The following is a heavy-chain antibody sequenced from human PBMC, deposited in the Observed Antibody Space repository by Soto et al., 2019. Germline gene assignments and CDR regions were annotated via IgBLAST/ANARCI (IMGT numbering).Heavy chain of an antibody. Sequence: SETLSLTCTVSGGSVRSSNYYWAWIRQPPGKGLEWIGSIRYGGNTYSNPSLKSRLTISVDTTNNHISLRLSSVTAADTALDYCAAGNIDFWSGYKYCYYGMDVWGQGTTVTVSS. J-gene: IGHJ6*02. CDR1: GGSVRSSNYY. V-gene: IGHV4-39*02. CDR2: IRYGGNT. CDR3: AAGNIDFWSGYKYCYYGMDV. D-gene: IGHD3-3*01.